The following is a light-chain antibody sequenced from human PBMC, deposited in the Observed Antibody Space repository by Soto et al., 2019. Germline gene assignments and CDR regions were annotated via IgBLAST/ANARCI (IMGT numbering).Light chain of an antibody. Sequence: QSALTQPPSASGSPGQSLTISCTGTSSDVGGYNYVSWYQQHPGKAPKLMISEVSKRPSGVPDRFSGSKSGNTASLTVSGLQAEDEADYYCSSFAGNNNLVFGGGTQLTVL. V-gene: IGLV2-8*01. CDR1: SSDVGGYNY. CDR2: EVS. CDR3: SSFAGNNNLV. J-gene: IGLJ2*01.